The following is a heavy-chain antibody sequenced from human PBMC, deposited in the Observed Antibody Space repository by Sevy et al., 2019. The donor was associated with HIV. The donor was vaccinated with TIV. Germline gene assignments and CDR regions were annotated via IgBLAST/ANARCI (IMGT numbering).Heavy chain of an antibody. CDR1: GFTFSKYW. CDR2: IKQDAGQK. V-gene: IGHV3-7*01. J-gene: IGHJ4*02. Sequence: GGSLRLSCAASGFTFSKYWMGWVRQAPGKGLEWVANIKQDAGQKYYVDSVKGRFTSSRENAKNSLYLQMNSLRAEDTAVYFCARDDGNYYFHYWGQGTLVTVSS. D-gene: IGHD1-7*01. CDR3: ARDDGNYYFHY.